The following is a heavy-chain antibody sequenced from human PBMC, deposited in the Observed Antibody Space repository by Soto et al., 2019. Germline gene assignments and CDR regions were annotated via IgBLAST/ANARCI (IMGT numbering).Heavy chain of an antibody. CDR3: ARDGGLIQSRYYFDY. J-gene: IGHJ4*02. D-gene: IGHD3-16*01. CDR2: IIPVFGTA. Sequence: QVQLVQSGAEVKKPGSSVRVSCKSSGGPFSSHAITWVRQAPGQGLEWMGGIIPVFGTANYAQKFQGRVTITADKSTSTAYMEQSSLTSEYTSVYYCARDGGLIQSRYYFDYGGQGTLVTVSS. V-gene: IGHV1-69*06. CDR1: GGPFSSHA.